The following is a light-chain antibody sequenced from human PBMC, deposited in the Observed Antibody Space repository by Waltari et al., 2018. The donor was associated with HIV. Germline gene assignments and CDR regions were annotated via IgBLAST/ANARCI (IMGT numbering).Light chain of an antibody. J-gene: IGKJ5*01. Sequence: EIVMTQSPLALAVTPGEPASISCMSSQSLLYRAGDYYLDWYLQQPGQSTQLLIYLGSKRASGVPARISGSGSGTEFTLRISRVEAEDVGIYYCMQGLQTPTFGQGTRLEIK. CDR1: QSLLYRAGDYY. V-gene: IGKV2-28*01. CDR2: LGS. CDR3: MQGLQTPT.